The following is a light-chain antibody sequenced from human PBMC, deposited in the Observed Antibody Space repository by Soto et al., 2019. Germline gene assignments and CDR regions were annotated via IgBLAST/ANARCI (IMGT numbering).Light chain of an antibody. J-gene: IGKJ1*01. CDR2: ATS. Sequence: DIQMIQSPSSLSASVGDRVTITCRASQSVSRYLNWYQQKPGKAPKLLIYATSSLQTGVPSRFSGSGSGTDFTLTITSLQPEDFATYYCQQTHSTPRTFGQGTNLEIK. CDR3: QQTHSTPRT. CDR1: QSVSRY. V-gene: IGKV1-39*01.